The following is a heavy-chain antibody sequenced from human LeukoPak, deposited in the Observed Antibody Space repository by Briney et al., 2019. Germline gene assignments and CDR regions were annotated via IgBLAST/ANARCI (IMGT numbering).Heavy chain of an antibody. CDR2: IFSGGGT. D-gene: IGHD2-15*01. CDR1: GFTVSSSY. V-gene: IGHV3-66*01. Sequence: GGSLRRSCAASGFTVSSSYMNWVRQAPGKGLEWVSLIFSGGGTYYADSVKGRFTISRDNSKNTLFLQMNSLRAEDTAVYYCARGGVVYPDSFDIWGRGTMVTVSS. J-gene: IGHJ3*02. CDR3: ARGGVVYPDSFDI.